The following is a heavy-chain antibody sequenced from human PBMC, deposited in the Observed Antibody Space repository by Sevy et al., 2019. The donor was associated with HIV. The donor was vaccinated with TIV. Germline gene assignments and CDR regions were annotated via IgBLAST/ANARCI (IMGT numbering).Heavy chain of an antibody. J-gene: IGHJ4*02. CDR1: GGSINNYF. CDR3: ARESIEAVGDFDY. Sequence: SGTLSLTCTVSGGSINNYFWSWIRQPPGKGLEWVGYIYYSGSTNYNPSPRSRVTISVDTSQKQLSLKLSSVTAADTAVYYCARESIEAVGDFDYWGQGTLVTVSS. V-gene: IGHV4-59*01. CDR2: IYYSGST. D-gene: IGHD6-13*01.